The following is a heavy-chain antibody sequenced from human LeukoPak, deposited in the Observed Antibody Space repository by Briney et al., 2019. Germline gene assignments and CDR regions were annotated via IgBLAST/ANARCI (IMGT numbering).Heavy chain of an antibody. J-gene: IGHJ4*02. Sequence: ASVKVSCKASGYTFTSYGIIWVRQAPGQGLEWMGWISAYNGNTNYAQKLQGRVTMTTDTSTSTAYMELRSLRSDDTAVYYCARDDSSGWPFDYWGQGTLVTVSS. CDR3: ARDDSSGWPFDY. V-gene: IGHV1-18*01. D-gene: IGHD6-19*01. CDR1: GYTFTSYG. CDR2: ISAYNGNT.